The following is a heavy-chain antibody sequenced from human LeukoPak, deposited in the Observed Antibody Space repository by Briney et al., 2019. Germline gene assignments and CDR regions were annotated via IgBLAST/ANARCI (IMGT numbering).Heavy chain of an antibody. Sequence: GASVKGSFKASVYTFTSYDINWVRQAPAQGREWMGWMNPKSGNTGYKQKLQDRVTITRDNSITTAYMELSSLTSDDTAVYYCARGSDHIYHYYMDVWGKGTTVTVSS. CDR3: ARGSDHIYHYYMDV. CDR1: VYTFTSYD. V-gene: IGHV1-8*03. CDR2: MNPKSGNT. J-gene: IGHJ6*03.